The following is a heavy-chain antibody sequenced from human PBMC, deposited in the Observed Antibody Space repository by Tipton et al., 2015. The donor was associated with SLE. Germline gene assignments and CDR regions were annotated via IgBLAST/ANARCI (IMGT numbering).Heavy chain of an antibody. V-gene: IGHV4-39*07. CDR2: IYHSGST. CDR1: GGSISSSSYY. Sequence: TLSLTCTVSGGSISSSSYYWGWIRQPPGKGLEWIGSIYHSGSTYYNPSLKSRVTISVDTSKNQFSLKLSSVTAADTAVYYCARDSGAPFLEWLRWNDEDYYYYIDVWGKGTTVTVSS. CDR3: ARDSGAPFLEWLRWNDEDYYYYIDV. D-gene: IGHD3-3*02. J-gene: IGHJ6*03.